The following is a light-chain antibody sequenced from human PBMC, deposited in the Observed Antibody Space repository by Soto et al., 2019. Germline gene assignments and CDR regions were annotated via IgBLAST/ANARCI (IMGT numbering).Light chain of an antibody. Sequence: DIEMTQSPSSLSASVGDRVTITCRASQGISNYLAWYQQRPGQVPKLLIYAASTLQSGVPSRFSGSGSGTDFTLTISSLQPEDVATYYFQKYDSAPWTFGQGTEVEIK. CDR1: QGISNY. J-gene: IGKJ1*01. CDR2: AAS. CDR3: QKYDSAPWT. V-gene: IGKV1-27*01.